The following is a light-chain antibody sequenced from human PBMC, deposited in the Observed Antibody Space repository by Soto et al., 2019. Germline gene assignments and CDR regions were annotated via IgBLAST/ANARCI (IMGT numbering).Light chain of an antibody. J-gene: IGLJ3*02. CDR2: DVN. CDR1: SSDVGGYNY. V-gene: IGLV2-14*01. CDR3: ETWDSDTQV. Sequence: QSALTQPASVSGSPGQSITISCTGTSSDVGGYNYVSWYQQHPGKAPKLMIYDVNTRPSGVSNRFSGSKSGNTASLTISGLQAEDEADYYCETWDSDTQVFGGGTKLTVL.